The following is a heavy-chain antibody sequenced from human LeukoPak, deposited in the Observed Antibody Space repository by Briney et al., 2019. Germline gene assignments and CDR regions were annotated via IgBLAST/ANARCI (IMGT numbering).Heavy chain of an antibody. CDR1: GGTFSSYA. CDR2: IIPIFGTA. Sequence: SVKVSCKASGGTFSSYAISWVRQAPGQGLEWMGGIIPIFGTANNAQKFQGRVTITTDESTSTAYMELSSLRSEDTAVYYCARAQQPTRYYFDYWGQGTLVTVSS. V-gene: IGHV1-69*05. D-gene: IGHD6-13*01. J-gene: IGHJ4*02. CDR3: ARAQQPTRYYFDY.